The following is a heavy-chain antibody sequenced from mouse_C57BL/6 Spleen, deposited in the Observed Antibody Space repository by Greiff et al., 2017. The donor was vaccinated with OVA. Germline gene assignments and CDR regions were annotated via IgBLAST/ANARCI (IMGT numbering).Heavy chain of an antibody. CDR2: IDPSDSYT. V-gene: IGHV1-50*01. CDR1: GYTFTSYW. Sequence: QVQLQQPGAELVKPGASVKLSCKASGYTFTSYWMQWVKQRPGQGLEWIGEIDPSDSYTNYNQKFKGKATLTVDTSSSTAYMQLSSLTSEDSAVYYCARAYDYDEEGYFDYWGQGTTLTVSS. CDR3: ARAYDYDEEGYFDY. J-gene: IGHJ2*01. D-gene: IGHD2-4*01.